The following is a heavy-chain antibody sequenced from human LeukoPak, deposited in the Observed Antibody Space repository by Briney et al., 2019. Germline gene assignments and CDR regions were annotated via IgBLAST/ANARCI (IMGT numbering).Heavy chain of an antibody. D-gene: IGHD4-11*01. Sequence: SETLSLTCTVSGGSISRYYWSWIRQPAGKGLEWIGRIYTSGSTNYNPSLKSRVTMSIDTSKNQFSLKLSSVTAADTAVYYCAGKRKMTTVTTRNYYYYMDVWGKGTTVTVSS. CDR3: AGKRKMTTVTTRNYYYYMDV. CDR1: GGSISRYY. CDR2: IYTSGST. V-gene: IGHV4-4*07. J-gene: IGHJ6*03.